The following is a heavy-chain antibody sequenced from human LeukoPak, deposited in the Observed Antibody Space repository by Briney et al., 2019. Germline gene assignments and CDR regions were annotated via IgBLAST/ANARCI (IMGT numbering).Heavy chain of an antibody. CDR2: INNSGTDT. Sequence: PGGSLRLSCVAPGFTFCRYAMTRVRQAPGKGLEWVSSINNSGTDTYYEDSVKGRFTISRDNSKNTLFLHINSLSAEDTAVYYCAAPVNTGRAEHYWGQGTLVTVSS. CDR1: GFTFCRYA. CDR3: AAPVNTGRAEHY. J-gene: IGHJ4*02. D-gene: IGHD3-10*01. V-gene: IGHV3-23*01.